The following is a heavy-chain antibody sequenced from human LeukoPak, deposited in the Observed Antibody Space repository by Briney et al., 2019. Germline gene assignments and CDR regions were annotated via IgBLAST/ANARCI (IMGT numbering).Heavy chain of an antibody. D-gene: IGHD1-1*01. CDR1: GYTFTSYD. J-gene: IGHJ3*02. Sequence: ASVKVSCKASGYTFTSYDINWVRQATGQGLEWMGWMNPNSGNTGYAQKFQGRVTITRNTSISTAYMELSSLRSEDTAVYYCARISAWNRDGHDAFDIWGQGTMVTVSS. CDR3: ARISAWNRDGHDAFDI. V-gene: IGHV1-8*03. CDR2: MNPNSGNT.